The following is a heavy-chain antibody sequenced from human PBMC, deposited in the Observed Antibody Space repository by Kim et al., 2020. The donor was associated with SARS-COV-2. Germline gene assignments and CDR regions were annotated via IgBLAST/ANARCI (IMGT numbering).Heavy chain of an antibody. CDR2: ST. J-gene: IGHJ5*02. Sequence: STSYAQKFQGRVTMTRDTSTSTVYMELSSLRSEDTAVYYWAREGRDGYNPWGQGTLVTVSS. V-gene: IGHV1-46*01. D-gene: IGHD5-12*01. CDR3: AREGRDGYNP.